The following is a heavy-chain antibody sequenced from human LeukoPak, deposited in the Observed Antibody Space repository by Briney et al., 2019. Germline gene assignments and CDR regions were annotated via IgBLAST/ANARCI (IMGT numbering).Heavy chain of an antibody. J-gene: IGHJ5*02. CDR1: GDSISSSAYY. Sequence: PSETLSLTCTVSGDSISSSAYYWGWIRQPPGRGLEWIGSVYYSGTAYYNLSLRSRVTISVDTSKSQFSLKLSSVTAADTAVYYCARGCITMIVGVPNGSWFDPWGQGTLVTVSS. D-gene: IGHD3-22*01. CDR2: VYYSGTA. CDR3: ARGCITMIVGVPNGSWFDP. V-gene: IGHV4-39*01.